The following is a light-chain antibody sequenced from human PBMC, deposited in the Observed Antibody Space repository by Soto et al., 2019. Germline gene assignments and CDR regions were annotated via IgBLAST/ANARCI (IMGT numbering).Light chain of an antibody. CDR1: QKIKSH. J-gene: IGKJ1*01. CDR2: TAS. V-gene: IGKV1-5*03. Sequence: DTQMTQSPSTLSASIGDRVTITCRASQKIKSHLAWYQQKPGKAPKLLIYTASTLQSGVPSRFSGSGSGTEFTLTISSLQTDAFTTYYCQQYDLYSAFGQGTKVEIK. CDR3: QQYDLYSA.